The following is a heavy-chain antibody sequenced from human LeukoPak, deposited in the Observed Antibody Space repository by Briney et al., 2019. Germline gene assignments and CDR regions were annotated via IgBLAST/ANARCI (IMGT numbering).Heavy chain of an antibody. V-gene: IGHV3-33*01. J-gene: IGHJ4*02. Sequence: GGSLRLSCAASGFTFSSYGMHWVRQAPGKGLEWVAVIWYDGSNKYYADSVKGRFTISRDNSKSTLYLQMNSLRAEDTAVYYCARDRDALYYFDYWGQGTLVTVSS. CDR2: IWYDGSNK. CDR1: GFTFSSYG. CDR3: ARDRDALYYFDY.